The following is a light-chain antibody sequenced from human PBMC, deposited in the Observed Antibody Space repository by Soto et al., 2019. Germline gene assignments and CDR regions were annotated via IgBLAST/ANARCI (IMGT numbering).Light chain of an antibody. V-gene: IGLV2-14*01. CDR1: SSDVGLYDY. J-gene: IGLJ1*01. Sequence: SALTHPASVSGSRGQSMTISCTGTSSDVGLYDYASWYQQHPGKAPQLMIYAVSNRPSGVSNRFSASKSGNTASLFISGLQAEDEADYYCSSYTSDSSYVFGSGTKVTVL. CDR3: SSYTSDSSYV. CDR2: AVS.